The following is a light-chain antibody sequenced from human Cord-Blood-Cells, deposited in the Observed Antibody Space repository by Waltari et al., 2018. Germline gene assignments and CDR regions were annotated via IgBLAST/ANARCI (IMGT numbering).Light chain of an antibody. CDR3: QQYGSSPLT. CDR2: GAS. V-gene: IGKV3-20*01. CDR1: QSVNSSY. Sequence: VASQSPGAFSLFPGELTTRSCRASQSVNSSYLAWYQQKPGQATSLLIYGASSSATGIPDTFSGSGSGTDFTLTSSRLEPEDFAVYYCQQYGSSPLTFGGGTKVEIK. J-gene: IGKJ4*01.